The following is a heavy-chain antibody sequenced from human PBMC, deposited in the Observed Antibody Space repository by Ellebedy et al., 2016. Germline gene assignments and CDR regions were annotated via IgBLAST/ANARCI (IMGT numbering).Heavy chain of an antibody. CDR3: AKDMQLSY. CDR2: INGGET. Sequence: GGSLRLXCAASGFTFASHAMTWVRQAPGKGLEWVSTINGGETYYADSVKGRFTISRDNAKDTLYLQMNSLRADDTAVYYCAKDMQLSYWGQGTLVTVSS. J-gene: IGHJ4*02. CDR1: GFTFASHA. D-gene: IGHD5-18*01. V-gene: IGHV3-23*01.